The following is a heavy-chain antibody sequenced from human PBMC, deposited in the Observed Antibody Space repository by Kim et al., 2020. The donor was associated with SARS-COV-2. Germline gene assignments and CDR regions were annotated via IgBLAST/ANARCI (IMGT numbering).Heavy chain of an antibody. CDR2: IYYSGST. J-gene: IGHJ4*02. D-gene: IGHD4-17*01. V-gene: IGHV4-59*01. CDR3: ASATVTTHLWS. Sequence: SETLSLTCTVSGGSISSYYWSWIRQPPGKGLEWIGYIYYSGSTNYNPSHKSRVTIAVDTSKNQFSLKLSSVTAADTAVYYCASATVTTHLWSWGQGTLVTVSS. CDR1: GGSISSYY.